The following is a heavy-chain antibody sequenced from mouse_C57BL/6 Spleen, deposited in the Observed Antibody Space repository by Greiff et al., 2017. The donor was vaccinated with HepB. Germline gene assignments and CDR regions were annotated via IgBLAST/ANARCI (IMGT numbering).Heavy chain of an antibody. Sequence: VQLQQSGPELVKPGASVKISCKASGYSFTSYYIHWVKQRPGQGLEWIGWIYPGSGNTKYNEKFKGKATLTADKSSSTAYMQLSSLTSEDSAVYYCARRTMVTTTGGWYFDVWGTGTTVTVSS. CDR3: ARRTMVTTTGGWYFDV. CDR1: GYSFTSYY. V-gene: IGHV1-66*01. CDR2: IYPGSGNT. D-gene: IGHD2-2*01. J-gene: IGHJ1*03.